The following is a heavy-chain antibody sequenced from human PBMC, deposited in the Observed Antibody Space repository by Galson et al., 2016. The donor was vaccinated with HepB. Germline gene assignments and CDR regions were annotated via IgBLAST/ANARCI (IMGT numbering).Heavy chain of an antibody. CDR2: ISPYNGNT. CDR1: GYIFTKYG. D-gene: IGHD2-8*01. CDR3: ARVYPGVTLDF. Sequence: SVKVSCKASGYIFTKYGISWVRQAPGQGLEWMGWISPYNGNTNYAQNLQGRVTMTTDSSTNTAYMELRSLRPDDTAVYYCARVYPGVTLDFWGQGTMVTVSA. J-gene: IGHJ3*01. V-gene: IGHV1-18*01.